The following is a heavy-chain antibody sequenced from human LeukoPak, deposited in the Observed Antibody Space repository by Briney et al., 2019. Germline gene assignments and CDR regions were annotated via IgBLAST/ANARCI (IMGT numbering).Heavy chain of an antibody. D-gene: IGHD5-18*01. CDR3: ARGSAEVQLWTVYYYMDA. CDR1: GGSFSGYN. CDR2: IEHSGST. J-gene: IGHJ6*03. Sequence: SETLSLTCVVSGGSFSGYNWTWIRQPPGKGLEWIGEIEHSGSTNYNPSLKSRVTISVDASKNQFSLTLTSVTAADTAVYFCARGSAEVQLWTVYYYMDAWAIGTTVTVSS. V-gene: IGHV4-34*01.